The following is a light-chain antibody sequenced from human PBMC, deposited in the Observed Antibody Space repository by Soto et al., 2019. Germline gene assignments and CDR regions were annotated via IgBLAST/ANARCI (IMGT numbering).Light chain of an antibody. Sequence: EIMMTQSPATLSVSPGERATLSCRASQSVKSSLAWYQQKPGQAPRLLIYGASTRATGIPARFSGSGSGTEFTLTISSLQSEDFAVYYCQQYNNWPSITFGQGTRLEIK. CDR1: QSVKSS. V-gene: IGKV3-15*01. CDR3: QQYNNWPSIT. J-gene: IGKJ5*01. CDR2: GAS.